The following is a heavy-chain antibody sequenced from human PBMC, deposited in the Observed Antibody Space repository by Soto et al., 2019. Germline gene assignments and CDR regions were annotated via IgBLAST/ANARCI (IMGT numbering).Heavy chain of an antibody. CDR3: ARDADSSGLHY. CDR1: GFTVSGMF. Sequence: GSLRLSCAASGFTVSGMFMNWVRQAPGKGLEWVSVIYPAGPTYYADSVKGRFTISRDNSKNTLFLQLNNLRAEDTAVYYCARDADSSGLHYWGQGILVTVSS. J-gene: IGHJ4*02. V-gene: IGHV3-53*01. CDR2: IYPAGPT. D-gene: IGHD6-19*01.